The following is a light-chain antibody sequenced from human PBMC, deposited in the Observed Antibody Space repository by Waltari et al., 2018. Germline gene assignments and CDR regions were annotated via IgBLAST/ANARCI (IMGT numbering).Light chain of an antibody. J-gene: IGLJ2*01. CDR3: SSFFGTNDVV. Sequence: QSALTQPPSASGSPGPSVTITCTRISSERSNSYYVSWYQQRPGKAPHLLIYELNRRPSGVSERFSGSRSGNTASLTVSGLQSEDEAYYFCSSFFGTNDVVFGGGTRLAV. V-gene: IGLV2-8*01. CDR2: ELN. CDR1: SSERSNSYY.